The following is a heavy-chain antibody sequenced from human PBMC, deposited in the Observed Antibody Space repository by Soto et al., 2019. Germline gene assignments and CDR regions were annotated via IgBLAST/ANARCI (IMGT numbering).Heavy chain of an antibody. J-gene: IGHJ3*02. CDR3: TRDRVNRSSDPDALDI. Sequence: EVQLVESGGGLVQPGGSLRLSCAASGFNFSNHWMHWVRQAPGKGLVWVARVAVDGISIHYADSVKGRFTISRDTAKNTVYLQMNSLGVGDTAVYYCTRDRVNRSSDPDALDIWGQGTTVTVSS. CDR2: VAVDGISI. V-gene: IGHV3-74*01. CDR1: GFNFSNHW. D-gene: IGHD3-10*01.